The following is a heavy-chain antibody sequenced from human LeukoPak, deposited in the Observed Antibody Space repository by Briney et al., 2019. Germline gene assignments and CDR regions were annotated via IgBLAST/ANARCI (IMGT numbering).Heavy chain of an antibody. D-gene: IGHD1-1*01. J-gene: IGHJ4*02. CDR3: ARGNGPDY. Sequence: SETLSLTCTVSGGSISSYYWSWIRQPPGKGLEWIGYIYYSGSTNYNPSLKSRVTISVDTSKNQFSLKLSSVTAADTAVYYCARGNGPDYWRQGTLVTVSS. V-gene: IGHV4-59*01. CDR2: IYYSGST. CDR1: GGSISSYY.